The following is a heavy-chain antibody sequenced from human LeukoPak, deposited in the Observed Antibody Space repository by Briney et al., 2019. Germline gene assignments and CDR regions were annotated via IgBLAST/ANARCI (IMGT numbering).Heavy chain of an antibody. D-gene: IGHD2-2*01. Sequence: GGSLRLSCAASGFTFSSYSMNWVRQAPGKGLEWVSYISSSSSTIYYADSVKGRFTISRDNAKNSLYLQMNSLRAEDTAVYYCARGDCSSTSCPAPAFEYFQHWGQGTLVTVSS. V-gene: IGHV3-48*01. CDR2: ISSSSSTI. J-gene: IGHJ1*01. CDR3: ARGDCSSTSCPAPAFEYFQH. CDR1: GFTFSSYS.